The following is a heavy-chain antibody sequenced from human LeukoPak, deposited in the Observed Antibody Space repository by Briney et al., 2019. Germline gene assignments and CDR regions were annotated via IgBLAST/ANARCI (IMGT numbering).Heavy chain of an antibody. J-gene: IGHJ6*03. D-gene: IGHD5-12*01. CDR2: ISGSGGST. V-gene: IGHV3-23*01. CDR3: ARKGSGYDYDYYYMDV. Sequence: PGGSLRLSCAASGFTFSSYAMSWVRQAPGKGLEWVSAISGSGGSTYCADSVKGRFTISRDNSKYTLYLQMNSLRAEDTAVYYCARKGSGYDYDYYYMDVWGKGTTVTISS. CDR1: GFTFSSYA.